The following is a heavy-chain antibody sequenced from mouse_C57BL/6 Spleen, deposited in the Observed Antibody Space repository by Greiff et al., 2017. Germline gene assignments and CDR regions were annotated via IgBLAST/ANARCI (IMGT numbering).Heavy chain of an antibody. CDR2: IDPSDSET. J-gene: IGHJ4*01. D-gene: IGHD1-1*01. CDR1: GYTFTSYW. V-gene: IGHV1-52*01. CDR3: ARDYYGSSYYYYARDY. Sequence: QVQLQQPGAELVRPGSSVKLSCKASGYTFTSYWMHWVKQRPIQGLEWIGNIDPSDSETHYNQKFKDKATVTVDKSSSTAYMQLSSLTSEDSAVYYCARDYYGSSYYYYARDYWGQGTSVTVSS.